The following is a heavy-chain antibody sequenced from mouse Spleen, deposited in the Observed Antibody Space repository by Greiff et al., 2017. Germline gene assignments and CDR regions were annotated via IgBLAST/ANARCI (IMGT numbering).Heavy chain of an antibody. CDR3: ARGELFAY. J-gene: IGHJ3*01. Sequence: VQLQQSGPGLVQPSQSLSITCTVSGFSLTSYGVHWVRQSPGKGLEWLGVIWSGRSTDYNAAFISRLSISKDNSKSQVFFKMNSLQADDTAIYYCARGELFAYWGQGTLVTVSA. CDR2: IWSGRST. CDR1: GFSLTSYG. V-gene: IGHV2-2*01.